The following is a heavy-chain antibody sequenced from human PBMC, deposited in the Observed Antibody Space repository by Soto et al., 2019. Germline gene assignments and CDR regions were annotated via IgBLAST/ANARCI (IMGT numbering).Heavy chain of an antibody. Sequence: SETLSLTCTVSGGSMSSYYWSWIRQPPGKGLEWIGYIYYSGSTTYNPSLKSRVTISVDTSENQFSLKLTSVTAADTAVYYCARGEINYVCYFDIWGRGTLVTVSS. V-gene: IGHV4-59*01. D-gene: IGHD3-16*01. J-gene: IGHJ2*01. CDR3: ARGEINYVCYFDI. CDR1: GGSMSSYY. CDR2: IYYSGST.